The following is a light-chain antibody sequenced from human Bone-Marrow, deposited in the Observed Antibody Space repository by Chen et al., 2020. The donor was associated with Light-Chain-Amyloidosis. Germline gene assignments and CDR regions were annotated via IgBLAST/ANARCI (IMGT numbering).Light chain of an antibody. CDR3: SSYTSTNTLV. J-gene: IGLJ1*01. CDR1: SSDVGGDNH. CDR2: EVT. Sequence: QSTLTQPPSVSDSPGQSITISCTGTSSDVGGDNHVSWYQQHPDKAPTLMIYEVTNRPSWVPDRVSGSKSDNTASLTISGLQTEDEADYFCSSYTSTNTLVFGSGTRVTVL. V-gene: IGLV2-14*01.